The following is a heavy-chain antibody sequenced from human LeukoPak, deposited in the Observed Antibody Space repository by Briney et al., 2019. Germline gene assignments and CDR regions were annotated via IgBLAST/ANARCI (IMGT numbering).Heavy chain of an antibody. J-gene: IGHJ6*02. Sequence: GASVKVSCKASGYTFTGYYMHWVRQAPGQGLEWMGWINPNSGGTNYAQKFQGRVTMTRDTSISTVYMELSSLRSEDTAVYYCAREEAVNSYGDYDAYYYYGMDVWGQGTTVTVSS. CDR3: AREEAVNSYGDYDAYYYYGMDV. V-gene: IGHV1-2*02. D-gene: IGHD4-17*01. CDR2: INPNSGGT. CDR1: GYTFTGYY.